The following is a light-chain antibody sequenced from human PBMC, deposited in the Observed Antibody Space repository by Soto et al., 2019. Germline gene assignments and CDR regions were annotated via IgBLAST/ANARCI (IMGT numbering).Light chain of an antibody. J-gene: IGLJ2*01. CDR2: EVS. V-gene: IGLV2-14*01. CDR3: SSYTRTKTVI. Sequence: QSALTQPASVSGSPGQSITISCTGTNSDINDYNSVSWYQQHPDKAPRLMIYEVSSRPSGVSDRFSGSKSGNTASLTISELQAEDEATYYCSSYTRTKTVILGGGTKLTVL. CDR1: NSDINDYNS.